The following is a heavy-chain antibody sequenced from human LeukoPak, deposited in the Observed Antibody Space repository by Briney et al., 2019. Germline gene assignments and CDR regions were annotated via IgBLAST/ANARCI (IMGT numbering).Heavy chain of an antibody. CDR2: ISSSSSYI. V-gene: IGHV3-21*01. CDR3: ARDKDGDYAFDY. J-gene: IGHJ4*02. D-gene: IGHD4-17*01. Sequence: PGGSLRLSCAASGFTFSSYGMHWVRQAPGKGLEWVSSISSSSSYIYYADSVKGRFTISRDNAKNSLYLQMNSLRAEDTAVYYCARDKDGDYAFDYWGQGTLVTVSS. CDR1: GFTFSSYG.